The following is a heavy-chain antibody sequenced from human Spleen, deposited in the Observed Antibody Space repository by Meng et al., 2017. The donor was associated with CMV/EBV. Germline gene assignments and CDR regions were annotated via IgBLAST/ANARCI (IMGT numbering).Heavy chain of an antibody. CDR1: GYTFTGYY. J-gene: IGHJ4*02. V-gene: IGHV1-2*02. CDR2: INPNSGGT. D-gene: IGHD2-2*02. CDR3: ARVGDWYQLLYHFDY. Sequence: ASVKVSCKASGYTFTGYYMHWVRQAPGQGLEWMGWINPNSGGTNYAQKFQGRVTMTSDTSISTAYMELSRLRTDDTAVYYCARVGDWYQLLYHFDYWGQGTLVTVSS.